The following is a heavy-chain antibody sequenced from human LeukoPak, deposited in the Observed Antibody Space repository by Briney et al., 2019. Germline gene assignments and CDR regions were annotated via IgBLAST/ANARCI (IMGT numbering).Heavy chain of an antibody. V-gene: IGHV5-51*01. CDR3: ARKTGGSGTYKGVFDI. J-gene: IGHJ3*02. CDR2: IYPGDSDT. Sequence: GESLKISCKGSGYTLTSYWIGCVRQMPGKGLEWMGIIYPGDSDTRYSPSFQGQVTMSVDRSITTAYLQWSSLKASDTAIYYCARKTGGSGTYKGVFDIWGQGTMVTVSS. D-gene: IGHD3-10*01. CDR1: GYTLTSYW.